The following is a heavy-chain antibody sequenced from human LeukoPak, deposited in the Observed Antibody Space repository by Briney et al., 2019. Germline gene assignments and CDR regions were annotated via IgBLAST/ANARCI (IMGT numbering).Heavy chain of an antibody. D-gene: IGHD2-15*01. V-gene: IGHV4-59*01. CDR2: IYYSGST. J-gene: IGHJ1*01. CDR3: ASGEWIVGYFLH. CDR1: GGSISSYY. Sequence: SETLSLTCTVSGGSISSYYWSWIRQPPGKGLEWIGYIYYSGSTNYNPSLKSRVTISVDTSKNQFSLKLRSVTAADTAVYYCASGEWIVGYFLHWGQGTLVTVTS.